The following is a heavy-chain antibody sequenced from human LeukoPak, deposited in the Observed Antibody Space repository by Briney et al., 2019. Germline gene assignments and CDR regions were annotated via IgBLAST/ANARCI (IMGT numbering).Heavy chain of an antibody. Sequence: PSETLSLTCAVYGGSFSGYYWSWIRQPPGKGLEWIGEINHSGSTNYNPSLKSRVTISVDTSKNQFSLKLSSVTAADTAVYYCARVASSGGADYWGQGTLVTVSS. J-gene: IGHJ4*02. CDR2: INHSGST. CDR3: ARVASSGGADY. CDR1: GGSFSGYY. D-gene: IGHD3-16*01. V-gene: IGHV4-34*01.